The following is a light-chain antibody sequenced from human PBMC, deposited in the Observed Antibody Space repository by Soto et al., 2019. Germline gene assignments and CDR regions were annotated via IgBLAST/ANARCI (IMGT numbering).Light chain of an antibody. CDR1: QSVLHSSDNKNY. CDR3: QQYYTTPYT. J-gene: IGKJ2*01. Sequence: DIVMTQSPDSLAVSLGERATINCKSSQSVLHSSDNKNYLTWYQQKPGQPPKLLIYWASTRESGVPDRFSGSGSGTDFTLTISSLQDEDVAVYYCQQYYTTPYTFGQGTKLEIK. CDR2: WAS. V-gene: IGKV4-1*01.